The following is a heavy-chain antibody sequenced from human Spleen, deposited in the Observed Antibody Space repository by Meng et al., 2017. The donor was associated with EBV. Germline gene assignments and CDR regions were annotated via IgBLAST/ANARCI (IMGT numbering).Heavy chain of an antibody. D-gene: IGHD3-16*01. CDR1: GGTFANFD. CDR2: IIPLFGTT. V-gene: IGHV1-69*06. CDR3: ASSLGGSVAPV. J-gene: IGHJ4*02. Sequence: VELVHFGAEGKKTGSPVQVSCRASGGTFANFDVSWVRAAPGQGLEWMGGIIPLFGTTDYARKFKGRLTITADKSTLTAFMELSSLTSQDTAVYYCASSLGGSVAPVWGQGVLVTVSS.